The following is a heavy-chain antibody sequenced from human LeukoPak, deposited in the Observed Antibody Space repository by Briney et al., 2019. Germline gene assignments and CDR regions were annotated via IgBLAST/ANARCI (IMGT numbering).Heavy chain of an antibody. CDR2: ISGSGGST. CDR3: AKDPVQQRAYYYYGMDV. Sequence: GGSLRLSCAASGFTFSSYWMSWVRQAPGKGLEWVSAISGSGGSTYYADSVKGRFTISRDNSKNTLYLQMNSLRAEDTAVYYCAKDPVQQRAYYYYGMDVWGQGTTVTVSS. V-gene: IGHV3-23*01. CDR1: GFTFSSYW. D-gene: IGHD6-13*01. J-gene: IGHJ6*02.